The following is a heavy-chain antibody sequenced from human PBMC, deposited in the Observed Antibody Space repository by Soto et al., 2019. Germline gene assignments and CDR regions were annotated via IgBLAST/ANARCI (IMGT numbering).Heavy chain of an antibody. CDR1: GGSLSSGGYY. J-gene: IGHJ5*02. CDR3: ARVGTAAAGNNWFDP. Sequence: SDTLSLTCTVSGGSLSSGGYYWSWIRQHPGKGLEWIGYIYYSGSAYYNPSLKSRVTISVDTSKNQFSLRLTSVTAADTAVYYCARVGTAAAGNNWFDPWGQGTLVTVSS. D-gene: IGHD6-13*01. CDR2: IYYSGSA. V-gene: IGHV4-31*03.